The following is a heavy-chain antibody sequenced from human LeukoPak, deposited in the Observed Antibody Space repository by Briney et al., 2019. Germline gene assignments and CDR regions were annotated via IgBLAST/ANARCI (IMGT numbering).Heavy chain of an antibody. CDR3: ARRSTGRWLRSPFDY. V-gene: IGHV4-4*02. CDR1: GGSISSSNR. D-gene: IGHD5-12*01. Sequence: PSETLSLTCAVSGGSISSSNRWSWVRQPPGKGLEWIGEIYHSGSTNYNPSLKSRVTISVDKSKNQFSLKLSSVTAADTAVYYCARRSTGRWLRSPFDYWGQGTLVTVSS. J-gene: IGHJ4*02. CDR2: IYHSGST.